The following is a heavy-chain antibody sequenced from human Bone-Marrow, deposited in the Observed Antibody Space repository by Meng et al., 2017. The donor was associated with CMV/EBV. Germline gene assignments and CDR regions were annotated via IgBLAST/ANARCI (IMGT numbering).Heavy chain of an antibody. CDR2: IYSGGSST. J-gene: IGHJ6*02. Sequence: GESLKISCVASGFTFSDHWMGWVRQAPGKGLEWVSVIYSGGSSTYYADSVKGRFTISRDNSKNTLYLQMNSLRAEDTAVYYCAKDSYYDILTGYYYYYYGMDVWGQGTTVTVSS. V-gene: IGHV3-23*03. D-gene: IGHD3-9*01. CDR3: AKDSYYDILTGYYYYYYGMDV. CDR1: GFTFSDHW.